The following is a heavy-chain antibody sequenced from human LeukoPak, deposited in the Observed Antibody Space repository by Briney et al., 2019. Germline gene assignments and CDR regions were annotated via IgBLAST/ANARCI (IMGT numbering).Heavy chain of an antibody. J-gene: IGHJ4*02. V-gene: IGHV3-48*03. CDR2: ISSSCSLT. D-gene: IGHD3-16*01. CDR1: GFTLSSYE. CDR3: ARPLGSYGLFDY. Sequence: GGSLRLSCAASGFTLSSYEMNWVRQAPGKGLEWVSYISSSCSLTYYADSVKGRFTISRDNAKNSLYLQMNSLRAEDTAVYYCARPLGSYGLFDYWGQGTLVTVSS.